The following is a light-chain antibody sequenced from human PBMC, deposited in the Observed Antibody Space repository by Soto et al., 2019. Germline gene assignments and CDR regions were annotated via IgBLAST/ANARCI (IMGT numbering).Light chain of an antibody. Sequence: EVVLTQSPGTLSLSPGERATLSCRASQSVSSSYLAWYQQKPGQAPRLLIFGATSRAAGIPDRFSGSGSGTDFTLTISRLEPEDFAVYSCHQYGSPPPWTFGQGTKVDIK. CDR2: GAT. CDR3: HQYGSPPPWT. J-gene: IGKJ1*01. CDR1: QSVSSSY. V-gene: IGKV3-20*01.